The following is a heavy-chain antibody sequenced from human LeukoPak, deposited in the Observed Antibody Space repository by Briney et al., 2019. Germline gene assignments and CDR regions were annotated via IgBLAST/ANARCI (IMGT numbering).Heavy chain of an antibody. Sequence: SETLSLTCTVSGGSISSSSYYWGWIRQPPGEGLEWIGSIYYSGSTYYNPSLKSRVTISVDTSKNQFSLKLSSVTAADTAVHYCARHGYGGKYYFDYWGQGTLVTVSS. CDR2: IYYSGST. CDR3: ARHGYGGKYYFDY. D-gene: IGHD4-23*01. CDR1: GGSISSSSYY. J-gene: IGHJ4*02. V-gene: IGHV4-39*01.